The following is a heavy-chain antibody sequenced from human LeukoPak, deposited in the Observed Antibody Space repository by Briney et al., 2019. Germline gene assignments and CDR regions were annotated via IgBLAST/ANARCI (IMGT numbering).Heavy chain of an antibody. CDR3: AKGCSRTSCYDY. CDR2: ISWNSGSI. D-gene: IGHD2-2*01. V-gene: IGHV3-9*01. J-gene: IGHJ4*02. Sequence: SLRLSCAASGFTFDDYAMHWVRQAPGKGLEWVSGISWNSGSIGYADSVKGRFTISRDNAKNSLYLQMNSLRAEDTALYYCAKGCSRTSCYDYWGQGTLVTVSS. CDR1: GFTFDDYA.